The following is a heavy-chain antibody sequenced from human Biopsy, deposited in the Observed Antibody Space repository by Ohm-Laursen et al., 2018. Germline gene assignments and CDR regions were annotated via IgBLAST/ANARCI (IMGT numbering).Heavy chain of an antibody. CDR2: IILNSDRL. J-gene: IGHJ6*02. Sequence: SLRLSCTASGFNVHKYGIHWVRQAQGTGLEWASGIILNSDRLSYADSVRGRFTISRDNAKNSVYLQMNSLRPEDTALYYCIKDITPGGGDVWGQGTTVTVSS. CDR1: GFNVHKYG. V-gene: IGHV3-9*01. CDR3: IKDITPGGGDV. D-gene: IGHD3-16*01.